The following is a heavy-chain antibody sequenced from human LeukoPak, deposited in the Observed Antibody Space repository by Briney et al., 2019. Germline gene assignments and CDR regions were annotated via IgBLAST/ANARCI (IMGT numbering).Heavy chain of an antibody. CDR3: ARDGLLWFGELI. Sequence: ASVKVSCKASGYTFTSYYMHWVRQAPGQGLEWMGIINPSGGSTSYAQKFQGRVTITRDTSTSTVYMELSSLRSEDTAVYYCARDGLLWFGELIWGQGTLVTVSS. V-gene: IGHV1-46*03. CDR2: INPSGGST. D-gene: IGHD3-10*01. J-gene: IGHJ4*02. CDR1: GYTFTSYY.